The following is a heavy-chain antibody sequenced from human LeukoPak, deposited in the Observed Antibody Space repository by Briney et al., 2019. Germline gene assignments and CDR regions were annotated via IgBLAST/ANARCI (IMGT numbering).Heavy chain of an antibody. CDR2: ISYDGSNK. J-gene: IGHJ4*02. CDR3: AKDRHSSVWPRRLEYYFDY. D-gene: IGHD6-19*01. CDR1: GLTFSSYG. Sequence: PGGSLRLSCAASGLTFSSYGMHWVRQDPGKGLEWVAVISYDGSNKYYADSVKGRFTISRDNSKNTLYLQMNSLRGEDTAVYYCAKDRHSSVWPRRLEYYFDYWGQGTLVTVSS. V-gene: IGHV3-30*18.